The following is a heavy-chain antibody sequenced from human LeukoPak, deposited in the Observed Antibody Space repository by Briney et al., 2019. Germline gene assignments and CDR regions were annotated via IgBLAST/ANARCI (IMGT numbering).Heavy chain of an antibody. V-gene: IGHV3-23*01. Sequence: GGSLRLSCAASGFTFSIYAMSWVRQAPGKGVEWVSSITSSGDGTYYADCVKGRFTISRDNSENMLYLQMNSLRVEDTAVYFCAKDRPNYYGSNGHYYRRDGDYWGQGTLVTVSS. CDR1: GFTFSIYA. CDR2: ITSSGDGT. D-gene: IGHD3-22*01. CDR3: AKDRPNYYGSNGHYYRRDGDY. J-gene: IGHJ4*02.